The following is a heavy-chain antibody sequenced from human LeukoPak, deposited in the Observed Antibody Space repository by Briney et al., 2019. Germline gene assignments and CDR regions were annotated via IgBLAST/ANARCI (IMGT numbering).Heavy chain of an antibody. D-gene: IGHD2-21*01. CDR1: GYTFTSYG. V-gene: IGHV1-69*13. CDR2: IIPIFGTA. CDR3: AIIGDRSDY. Sequence: GASVKVSCKASGYTFTSYGISWVRQAPGQGLEWMGGIIPIFGTANYAQKFQGRVTITADESTSTAYMELSSLRSEDTAVYYCAIIGDRSDYWGQGTLVTVSS. J-gene: IGHJ4*02.